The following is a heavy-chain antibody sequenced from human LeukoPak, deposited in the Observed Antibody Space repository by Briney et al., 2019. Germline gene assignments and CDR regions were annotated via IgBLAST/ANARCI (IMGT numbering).Heavy chain of an antibody. CDR3: ARHPRWSDYYNNYYYYMDV. Sequence: SETLSLTCTVSGGSITSSSYYWGWIRQPPGKGLEWIGSIYYSGSTYYNPSLKSRVTISVDTSKNQFSLKLSSVTAADTAVYYCARHPRWSDYYNNYYYYMDVWGKGTTVTVSS. CDR1: GGSITSSSYY. V-gene: IGHV4-39*01. D-gene: IGHD3-3*01. J-gene: IGHJ6*03. CDR2: IYYSGST.